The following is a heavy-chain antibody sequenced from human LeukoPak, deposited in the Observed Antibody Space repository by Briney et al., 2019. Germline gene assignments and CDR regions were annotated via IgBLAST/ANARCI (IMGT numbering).Heavy chain of an antibody. CDR1: GGSISSYY. CDR3: GRGSGQWLVNYYYYFMDV. D-gene: IGHD6-19*01. J-gene: IGHJ6*03. CDR2: SYTSGST. V-gene: IGHV4-4*09. Sequence: SETLSLTCTVSGGSISSYYWSWIRQPPGKGLEWIGYSYTSGSTNYNPSLKSRLTISVDQSKNQFSLKLSSVTDADKAVYYCGRGSGQWLVNYYYYFMDVWGKGTTVTVSS.